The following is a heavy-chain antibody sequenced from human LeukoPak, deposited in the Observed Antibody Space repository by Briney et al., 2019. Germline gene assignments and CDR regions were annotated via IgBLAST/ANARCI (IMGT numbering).Heavy chain of an antibody. CDR3: ARDLGSNYYGYWFDP. CDR1: GGSYSSSGYY. Sequence: PSETLSLTCTVSGGSYSSSGYYWGCFRQPPGKGLEWIGSLFYSGNAYYNPSLKSRVTISVDTSKNHFSLKLRSVTAADTAVYYCARDLGSNYYGYWFDPWGQGTLVTVSS. J-gene: IGHJ5*02. V-gene: IGHV4-39*02. D-gene: IGHD4-11*01. CDR2: LFYSGNA.